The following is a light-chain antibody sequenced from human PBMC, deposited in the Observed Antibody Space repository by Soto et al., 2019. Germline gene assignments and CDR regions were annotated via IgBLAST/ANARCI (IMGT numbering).Light chain of an antibody. CDR3: CSYGGSSTLV. J-gene: IGLJ2*01. CDR1: SIDVGSYNL. V-gene: IGLV2-23*01. CDR2: EGS. Sequence: QSVLTQPASVSGSPGQSITISCTGTSIDVGSYNLVSWYQQHPGKAPKLMIYEGSKRPSGVSNRFSGSKSGNTASLTISGLQAEDEADYYCCSYGGSSTLVFGGGTKLTVL.